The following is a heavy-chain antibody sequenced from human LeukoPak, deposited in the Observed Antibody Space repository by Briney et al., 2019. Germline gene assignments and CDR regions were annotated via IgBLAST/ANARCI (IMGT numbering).Heavy chain of an antibody. V-gene: IGHV1-69*04. J-gene: IGHJ6*02. CDR2: IIPMFDIA. CDR3: ARDSDYYGMDV. CDR1: GGTFSSYG. Sequence: SVKVSCKASGGTFSSYGFTWVRQAPGQGLEWMGRIIPMFDIANSTQKFQGRVTITADKSTSTAYMELSSLGSEDTAVYYCARDSDYYGMDVWGQGTTVIVSS.